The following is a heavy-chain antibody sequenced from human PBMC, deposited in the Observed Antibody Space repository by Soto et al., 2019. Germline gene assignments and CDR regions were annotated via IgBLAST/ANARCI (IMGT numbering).Heavy chain of an antibody. V-gene: IGHV3-66*01. CDR1: GFTVSSNY. J-gene: IGHJ5*02. Sequence: GGSLRLSCAASGFTVSSNYMSWVRQAPGKGLEWVSVIYSGGSTYYADSVKGRFTISRDNSKNTLYLQMNSLRAEDTAVYYCARALVVVAATSPWFDPWGQGTLVTVSS. D-gene: IGHD2-15*01. CDR2: IYSGGST. CDR3: ARALVVVAATSPWFDP.